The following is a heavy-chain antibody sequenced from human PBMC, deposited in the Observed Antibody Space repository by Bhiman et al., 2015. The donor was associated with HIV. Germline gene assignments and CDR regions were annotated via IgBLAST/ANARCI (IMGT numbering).Heavy chain of an antibody. Sequence: EVQLLESGGYLVQPGGSLRLSCTASGFTFSSFAFHWVRQAPGKGLEWVSGINGGGGDTYYAGSVKGRFTISRDNSKNTLYLQMNSLRAEDTAVYYCAKVGHGSRNFTIFGVVNSDYWGQGTLVTVSS. V-gene: IGHV3-23*01. CDR3: AKVGHGSRNFTIFGVVNSDY. D-gene: IGHD3-3*01. J-gene: IGHJ4*02. CDR1: GFTFSSFA. CDR2: INGGGGDT.